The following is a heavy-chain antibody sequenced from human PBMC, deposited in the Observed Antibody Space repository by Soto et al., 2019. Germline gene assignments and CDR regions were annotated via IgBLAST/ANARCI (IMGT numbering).Heavy chain of an antibody. Sequence: QVQLVQSGAEVKKPGSSVKVSCKASGGTFSSYTISWVRQAPGQGLEWMGRIIPILGIANSAQKFQGRVTSTADKSTSTAYMELSSLRSEDTAVYYCARCISYYYYYMDVWGKGTTVTVSS. CDR2: IIPILGIA. CDR1: GGTFSSYT. CDR3: ARCISYYYYYMDV. V-gene: IGHV1-69*02. J-gene: IGHJ6*03. D-gene: IGHD3-3*02.